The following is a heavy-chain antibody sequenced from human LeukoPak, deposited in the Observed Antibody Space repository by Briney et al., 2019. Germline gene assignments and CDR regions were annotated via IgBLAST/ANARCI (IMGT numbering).Heavy chain of an antibody. V-gene: IGHV1-8*01. J-gene: IGHJ4*02. CDR3: STLGSWDGFRWIES. CDR1: GYTFTSYD. Sequence: ASVKVSCKASGYTFTSYDINWVRQATGQGLEWMGWMNPNSGNTGYAQKFQGRVTMTRNTSISTAYMELSSLRSEDTAVYYCSTLGSWDGFRWIESWGQGTLVTVSS. D-gene: IGHD5-24*01. CDR2: MNPNSGNT.